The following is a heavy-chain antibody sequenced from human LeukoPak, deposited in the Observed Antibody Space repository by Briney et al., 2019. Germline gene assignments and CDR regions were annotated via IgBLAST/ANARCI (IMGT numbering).Heavy chain of an antibody. CDR2: ISYDGSNK. CDR1: GFTFSSYG. D-gene: IGHD3-10*01. Sequence: GGSLRLSCAASGFTFSSYGMHWVRQAPGKGLEWVAVISYDGSNKYYADSVKGRFTISRDNSKNTLYLQMNSLRAEDTAVYYCAIDIMVRDFYGMDVWGQGTTVTVSS. CDR3: AIDIMVRDFYGMDV. J-gene: IGHJ6*02. V-gene: IGHV3-30*03.